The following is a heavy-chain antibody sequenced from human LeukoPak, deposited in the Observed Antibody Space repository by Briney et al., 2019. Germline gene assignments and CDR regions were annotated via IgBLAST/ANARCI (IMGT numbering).Heavy chain of an antibody. CDR2: ISAGATTT. Sequence: GGSLTLSCAASGFTFRSHAMHWVRQAPGKGLEGVSGISAGATTTYYADSVKGHFTISRDNSKNTLYLQMNSLRVEDTAMYYCAKGPTVSTFGYWGRGTLVTVSS. D-gene: IGHD5/OR15-5a*01. V-gene: IGHV3-23*01. CDR3: AKGPTVSTFGY. CDR1: GFTFRSHA. J-gene: IGHJ4*02.